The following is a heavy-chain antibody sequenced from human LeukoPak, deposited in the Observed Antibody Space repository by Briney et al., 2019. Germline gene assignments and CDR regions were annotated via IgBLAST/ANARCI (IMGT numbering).Heavy chain of an antibody. J-gene: IGHJ3*02. V-gene: IGHV4-34*01. CDR1: GGSFSGYD. CDR2: INHSGST. CDR3: ARRRPYSSSYLGAFDI. Sequence: SETLSLTCAVYGGSFSGYDWSWIRQPPGKGLEWIGEINHSGSTNYNPSLKSRVTIPVDTSKNQFSLKLSSVTAADTAVYYCARRRPYSSSYLGAFDIWGQGTMVTVSS. D-gene: IGHD6-13*01.